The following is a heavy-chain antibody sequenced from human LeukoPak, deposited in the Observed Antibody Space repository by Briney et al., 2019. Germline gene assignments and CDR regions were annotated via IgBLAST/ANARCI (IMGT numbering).Heavy chain of an antibody. D-gene: IGHD3-9*01. CDR2: ISSGSTI. Sequence: PGGSLRLSCAASGFTFSSYEMNWVRQAPGKGLEWVSYISSGSTIYYADSVKGRFTISRDNSKNTLYLQMNSLRAEDTAVYYCAKEPLGLTGYYWGQGTLVTVSS. V-gene: IGHV3-48*03. CDR1: GFTFSSYE. CDR3: AKEPLGLTGYY. J-gene: IGHJ4*02.